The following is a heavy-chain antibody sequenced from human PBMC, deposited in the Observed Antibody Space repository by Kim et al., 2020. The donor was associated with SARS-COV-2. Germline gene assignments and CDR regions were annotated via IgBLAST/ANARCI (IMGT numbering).Heavy chain of an antibody. CDR3: ARVGRDIVVVPAAMWLGYYYYYYGMDV. CDR2: IIPIFGTA. Sequence: SVKVSCKASGGTFSSYAISWVRQAPGQGLEWMGGIIPIFGTANYAQKFQGRVTITADESTSTAYMELSSLRSEDTAVYYCARVGRDIVVVPAAMWLGYYYYYYGMDVWGQGTTVTVSS. J-gene: IGHJ6*02. D-gene: IGHD2-2*01. V-gene: IGHV1-69*13. CDR1: GGTFSSYA.